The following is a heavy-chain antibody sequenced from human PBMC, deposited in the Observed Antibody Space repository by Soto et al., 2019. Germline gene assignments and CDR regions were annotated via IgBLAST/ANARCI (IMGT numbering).Heavy chain of an antibody. D-gene: IGHD5-18*01. CDR2: IYPGDSDT. Sequence: GESLKISCKGSGYSFTSYWIGWVRQMPGKGLEWMGIIYPGDSDTRYSPSFQGQVTISADKPISTAYLQWSSLKASDTAMYYCARWSYVYSNSYYFDYWGQGTLVTVSS. CDR3: ARWSYVYSNSYYFDY. J-gene: IGHJ4*02. V-gene: IGHV5-51*01. CDR1: GYSFTSYW.